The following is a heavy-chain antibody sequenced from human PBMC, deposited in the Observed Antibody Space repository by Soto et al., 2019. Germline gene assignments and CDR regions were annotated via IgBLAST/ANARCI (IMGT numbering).Heavy chain of an antibody. D-gene: IGHD2-2*01. CDR2: INPNSGGT. J-gene: IGHJ6*02. V-gene: IGHV1-2*04. CDR1: GYAFTGYY. Sequence: ASVKVSCKASGYAFTGYYMHWVRQAPGQGLEWMGWINPNSGGTNYAQKFQGWVTMTRDTSISTAYMELSRLRSDDTAVYYCARRMRSTSAGYYYYGMDVWGQGTTVTVSS. CDR3: ARRMRSTSAGYYYYGMDV.